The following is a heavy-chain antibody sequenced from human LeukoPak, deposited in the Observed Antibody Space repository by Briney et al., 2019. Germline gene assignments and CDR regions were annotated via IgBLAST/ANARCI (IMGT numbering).Heavy chain of an antibody. Sequence: SETLSLTCTVSGGSISSHYWSWIRQPPGKGLEWVGYISSSGSTSNSNPSLKSRLTISVDKSKNQFSLNLRSVTAADTAVYYCARVTYSWDDVGALDIWGQGTMVTVSS. D-gene: IGHD1-1*01. CDR2: ISSSGSTS. V-gene: IGHV4-4*09. CDR3: ARVTYSWDDVGALDI. CDR1: GGSISSHY. J-gene: IGHJ3*02.